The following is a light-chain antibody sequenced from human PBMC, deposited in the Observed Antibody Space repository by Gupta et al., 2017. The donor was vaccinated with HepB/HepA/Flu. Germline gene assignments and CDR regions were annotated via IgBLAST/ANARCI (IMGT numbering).Light chain of an antibody. CDR1: QYIISD. CDR3: QQYYDSRALT. CDR2: GAN. J-gene: IGKJ5*01. Sequence: EIVMTQSPATLSVSPGERATLYCRARQYIISDLAWYQKKPGQAPRLLIYGANTRDAGVPARFSGGGSGKEFTLTISSRQSEDFARYYCQQYYDSRALTFGQGTRMEIK. V-gene: IGKV3-15*01.